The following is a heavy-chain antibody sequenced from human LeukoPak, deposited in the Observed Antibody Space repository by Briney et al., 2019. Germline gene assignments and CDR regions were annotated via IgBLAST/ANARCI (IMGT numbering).Heavy chain of an antibody. CDR2: ISSGSSAI. CDR1: VFSFSTYS. Sequence: GGALRLSCAASVFSFSTYSMNWGRQAPGKGLQWVSYISSGSSAIYYTDSVKGRFTITRDDAKNSVYLQMNSLRTEDTAVYYCGTGDPRFDYWGQGILVTVSS. J-gene: IGHJ4*02. V-gene: IGHV3-48*01. CDR3: GTGDPRFDY. D-gene: IGHD7-27*01.